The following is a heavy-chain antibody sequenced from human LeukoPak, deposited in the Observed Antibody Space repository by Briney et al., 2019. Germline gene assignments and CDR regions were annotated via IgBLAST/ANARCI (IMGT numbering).Heavy chain of an antibody. J-gene: IGHJ4*02. CDR3: ARTPGHSGYDWADTK. Sequence: QSGGSLRLSCAASGFTFDDYAMHWVRQAPGKGLEWVSGISWNSGSIGYADSVKGRFTISRDNAKNSLDLQMNSLRAEDTAVYYCARTPGHSGYDWADTKWGQGTLVTVSS. CDR1: GFTFDDYA. V-gene: IGHV3-9*01. D-gene: IGHD5-12*01. CDR2: ISWNSGSI.